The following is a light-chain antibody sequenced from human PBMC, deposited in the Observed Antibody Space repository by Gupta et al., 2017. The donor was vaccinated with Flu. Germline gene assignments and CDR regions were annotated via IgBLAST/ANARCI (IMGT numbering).Light chain of an antibody. J-gene: IGLJ3*02. Sequence: VLTQPPSVSVAPWHRRTISCTGSSSNIGAGFHVHCYQPPPGTAPRLVIYANNKRPSGVPDRFSGSKSGTSASLAITGLRADDEADYYCQHHDSGRSGWVFGGGTKLTVL. CDR1: SSNIGAGFH. V-gene: IGLV1-40*01. CDR3: QHHDSGRSGWV. CDR2: ANN.